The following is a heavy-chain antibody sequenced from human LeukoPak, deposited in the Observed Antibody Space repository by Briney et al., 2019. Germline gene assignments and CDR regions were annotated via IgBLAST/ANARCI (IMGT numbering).Heavy chain of an antibody. Sequence: GGSLRLSCAGSGFTFSSFVMTWVRQAPGKGLEWVSSISASGRGTYYADSVKGRFTISRDNAKNSLYLQVNSLRAEDTAVYYCVKGGGITGTTRPPDPWGQGTLVTVSS. V-gene: IGHV3-21*01. J-gene: IGHJ5*02. D-gene: IGHD1-7*01. CDR1: GFTFSSFV. CDR2: ISASGRGT. CDR3: VKGGGITGTTRPPDP.